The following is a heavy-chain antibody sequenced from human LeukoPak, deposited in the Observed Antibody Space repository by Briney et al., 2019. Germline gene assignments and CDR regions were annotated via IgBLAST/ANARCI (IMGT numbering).Heavy chain of an antibody. CDR1: GFTFSSYW. CDR3: ARARTTDYGDYYFDY. CDR2: IKQDGSEK. D-gene: IGHD4-17*01. J-gene: IGHJ4*02. Sequence: GSLRLSCAASGFTFSSYWMSWVRQAPGKGLEWVANIKQDGSEKYYVDSVKGRFTISRDNAKNSLYLQMNSLRAEDTAVYYCARARTTDYGDYYFDYWGQGTLVTVSS. V-gene: IGHV3-7*01.